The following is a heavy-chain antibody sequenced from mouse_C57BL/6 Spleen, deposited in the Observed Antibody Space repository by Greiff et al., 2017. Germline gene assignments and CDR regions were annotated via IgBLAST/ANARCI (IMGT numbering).Heavy chain of an antibody. CDR2: INPSNGGT. J-gene: IGHJ3*01. D-gene: IGHD2-4*01. Sequence: VQLQQSGTELVKPGASVKLSCKASGYTFTSYWMHWVKQRPGQGLEWIGNINPSNGGTNYNEKFKSKATLTVDKSSSTAYMQLSSLTSEDSAVYYCARRTYDYDGPFAYWGQGTLVTVSA. V-gene: IGHV1-53*01. CDR1: GYTFTSYW. CDR3: ARRTYDYDGPFAY.